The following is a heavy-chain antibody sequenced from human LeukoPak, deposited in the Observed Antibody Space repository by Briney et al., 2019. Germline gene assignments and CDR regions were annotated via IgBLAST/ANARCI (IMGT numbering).Heavy chain of an antibody. Sequence: SETLSLACTVSGYSISSSYYWSWIRQPAGKGLEWIGRIYTSGSTNYNPSLKSRVTISVDTSKNQFSLKLSSVTAADTAVYYCARAGLNLGHVDWGQGTLVTVSS. CDR1: GYSISSSYY. D-gene: IGHD1-14*01. CDR2: IYTSGST. V-gene: IGHV4-61*02. J-gene: IGHJ4*02. CDR3: ARAGLNLGHVD.